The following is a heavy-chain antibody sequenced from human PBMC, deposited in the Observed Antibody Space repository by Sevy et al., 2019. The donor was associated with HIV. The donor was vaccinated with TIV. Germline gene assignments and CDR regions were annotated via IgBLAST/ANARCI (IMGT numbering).Heavy chain of an antibody. CDR3: ARAQQVTMLVVIGGLYFDL. J-gene: IGHJ4*02. CDR2: VKQDMSEK. Sequence: GGSLRLSCVASGFTFSSNWMTWVRQAPGKGVEWVANVKQDMSEKYYADSVKGRFTISRDNAKNSLYLQMNSLRAEDTAVYYCARAQQVTMLVVIGGLYFDLWGQGTLVTVSS. D-gene: IGHD2-21*01. CDR1: GFTFSSNW. V-gene: IGHV3-7*01.